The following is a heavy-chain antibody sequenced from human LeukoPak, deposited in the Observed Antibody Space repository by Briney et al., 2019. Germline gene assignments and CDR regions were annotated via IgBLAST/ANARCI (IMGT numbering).Heavy chain of an antibody. CDR2: IYYSGST. CDR3: ARCVVATGGIDY. CDR1: GGSISSSSYY. J-gene: IGHJ4*02. D-gene: IGHD2-21*01. V-gene: IGHV4-39*01. Sequence: PSETLSLTCTVSGGSISSSSYYWGWIRQPPGKGLEWIGSIYYSGSTYYNPSLKSRVTISVDTSKNQFSLKLSSVTAADTAVYCCARCVVATGGIDYWGQGTLVTVSS.